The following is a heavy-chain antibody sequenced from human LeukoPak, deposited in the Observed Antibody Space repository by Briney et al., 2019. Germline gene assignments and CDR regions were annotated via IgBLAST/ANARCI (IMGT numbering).Heavy chain of an antibody. Sequence: SVKVSCKASGGTFSNYAISWVRQAPGQGLEWMGGIIPIFGTANYAQKFRGRVTITADESTSTAYMELSSLRAEDTAMYYCARGPRITLVRGGQWYHYMDVWGKGTTVTISS. CDR3: ARGPRITLVRGGQWYHYMDV. CDR1: GGTFSNYA. J-gene: IGHJ6*03. CDR2: IIPIFGTA. V-gene: IGHV1-69*13. D-gene: IGHD3-10*01.